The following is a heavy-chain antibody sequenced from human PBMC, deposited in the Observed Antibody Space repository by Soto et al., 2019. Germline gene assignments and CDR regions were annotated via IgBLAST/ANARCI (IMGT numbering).Heavy chain of an antibody. CDR2: ISSTSTYT. CDR1: GFTFSYYY. J-gene: IGHJ6*02. D-gene: IGHD2-21*02. Sequence: GGSLRRSCAASGFTFSYYYMTCIRQAPGKVLELFSYISSTSTYTNYADSVKGRFTISRDNAKNSLFLQMNSLRAEDTAVYYWARDSCGGDCMGYYYGMDVWGQGTTVTVSS. V-gene: IGHV3-11*06. CDR3: ARDSCGGDCMGYYYGMDV.